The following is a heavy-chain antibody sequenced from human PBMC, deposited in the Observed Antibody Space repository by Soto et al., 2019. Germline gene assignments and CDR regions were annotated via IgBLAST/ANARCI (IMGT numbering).Heavy chain of an antibody. J-gene: IGHJ4*02. CDR2: ISAYNGNT. Sequence: ASVKVSFKASGSTFTSYGISWVRQAPGQGLEWMGWISAYNGNTNYAQKLQGRVTMTTDTSTSTAYMELRSLRSDDTAVYYCARSDYYDSSGTIDYWGQGTLVTVSS. D-gene: IGHD3-22*01. V-gene: IGHV1-18*01. CDR1: GSTFTSYG. CDR3: ARSDYYDSSGTIDY.